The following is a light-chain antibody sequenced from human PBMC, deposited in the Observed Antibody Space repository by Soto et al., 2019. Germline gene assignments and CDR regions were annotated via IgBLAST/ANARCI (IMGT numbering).Light chain of an antibody. J-gene: IGLJ2*01. V-gene: IGLV3-1*01. CDR2: QDS. Sequence: SYELTQPPSVYVSPGQTASITCSRDKLGDKYACWYQQKPGQSPVLVICQDSKRPSGIPERFSGSNSGNTATLTISGTQAMDEADYYCQAWDSSTVVFGGGTKLTVL. CDR3: QAWDSSTVV. CDR1: KLGDKY.